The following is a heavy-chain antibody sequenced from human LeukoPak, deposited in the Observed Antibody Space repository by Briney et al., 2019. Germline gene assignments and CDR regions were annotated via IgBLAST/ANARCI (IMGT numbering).Heavy chain of an antibody. CDR1: GYTFLSYI. V-gene: IGHV1-18*01. J-gene: IGHJ6*04. CDR3: AREVRPYGYYYFGMDV. D-gene: IGHD4-17*01. Sequence: GASVKVSCTASGYTFLSYIMSWVRQAPGQGREWMGWTRGYYSNTNYAQSLRGRVTITTDSSTNTAYMELSSLRSDDTAMNCCAREVRPYGYYYFGMDVGGEGATVTVSS. CDR2: TRGYYSNT.